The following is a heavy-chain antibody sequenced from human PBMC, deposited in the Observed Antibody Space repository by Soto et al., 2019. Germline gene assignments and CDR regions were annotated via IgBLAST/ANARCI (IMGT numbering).Heavy chain of an antibody. CDR2: ISYGGST. V-gene: IGHV4-31*03. CDR1: GGSINSGGYC. J-gene: IGHJ4*02. CDR3: SRGILV. D-gene: IGHD5-18*01. Sequence: QVQLQESGPGLVKPSQTLSLTCTVSGGSINSGGYCWSWIRQHPGKGLDWIGCISYGGSTSYNPSPKSRVTTSVDTSKNQSSLKLTSVTAAATAVYYCSRGILVWGQGALITVSS.